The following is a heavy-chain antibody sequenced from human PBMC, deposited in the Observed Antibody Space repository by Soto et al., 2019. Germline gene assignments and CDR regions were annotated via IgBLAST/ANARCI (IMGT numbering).Heavy chain of an antibody. D-gene: IGHD3-22*01. CDR2: IRSKAYGGTT. V-gene: IGHV3-49*04. CDR1: GFTFGDYA. Sequence: VRLSCTASGFTFGDYAMSWVRQAPGKGLEWVGFIRSKAYGGTTEYAASVKGRFTISRDDSKSIAYLQMNSLKTEDTAVYYCTRRSLEYYASSGYYYWGQGTLVTVSS. CDR3: TRRSLEYYASSGYYY. J-gene: IGHJ4*02.